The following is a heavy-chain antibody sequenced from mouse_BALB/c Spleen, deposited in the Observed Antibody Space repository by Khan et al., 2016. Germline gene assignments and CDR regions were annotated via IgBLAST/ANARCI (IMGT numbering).Heavy chain of an antibody. V-gene: IGHV3-2*02. CDR3: AGGFYYGKGYFDY. D-gene: IGHD1-1*01. Sequence: EVQLQESGPGLVKPSQSLSLTCTVTGYSITSDFAWNWIRQFPGNNLEWMGFISYSGTASYNPSLKSRLSITRDTSKNQFFLQLNSVTTEDTATFYCAGGFYYGKGYFDYWGQGTTLTVSA. CDR1: GYSITSDFA. CDR2: ISYSGTA. J-gene: IGHJ2*01.